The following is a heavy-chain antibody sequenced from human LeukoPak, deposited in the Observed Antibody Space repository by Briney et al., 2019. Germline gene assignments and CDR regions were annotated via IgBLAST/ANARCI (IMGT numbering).Heavy chain of an antibody. CDR1: GGSISSYY. Sequence: SETLSLTCTVSGGSISSYYWNWIRQPAGKGLEWIGRIYTNGSTNYNPSLKSRVTMSVDTSKNQFSLKLSSVTAADTAVYYCARSLNYYYYYMDVWGKGTTVTISS. CDR3: ARSLNYYYYYMDV. V-gene: IGHV4-4*07. CDR2: IYTNGST. J-gene: IGHJ6*03.